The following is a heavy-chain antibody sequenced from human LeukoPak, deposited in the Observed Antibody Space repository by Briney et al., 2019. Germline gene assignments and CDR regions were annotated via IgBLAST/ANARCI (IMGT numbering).Heavy chain of an antibody. CDR3: AGSYSSGYYYVGHAFDI. V-gene: IGHV4-59*08. D-gene: IGHD3-22*01. J-gene: IGHJ3*02. Sequence: SETLSLTCTVSGGSISSYYWSWIRQPPGKGLEWIGYIYYSGSTNYNPSLKSRVTISVDTSKNQFSPKLSSVTAADTAVYYCAGSYSSGYYYVGHAFDIWGQGTMVTVSS. CDR2: IYYSGST. CDR1: GGSISSYY.